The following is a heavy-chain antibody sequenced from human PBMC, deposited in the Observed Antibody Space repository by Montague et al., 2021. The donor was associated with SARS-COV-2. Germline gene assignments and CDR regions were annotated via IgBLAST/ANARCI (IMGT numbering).Heavy chain of an antibody. J-gene: IGHJ4*02. CDR3: ARQLPSYCATNKCYPYYFDG. CDR2: ISYTGST. CDR1: DGSISSPDYY. D-gene: IGHD2-8*01. Sequence: SETLSLTCTVSDGSISSPDYYWGWIRQSPGKGLEWIGSISYTGSTYYNPSLRSRVSFSMDTSKNHFSLSLSSVTVADTAVYFCARQLPSYCATNKCYPYYFDGWGQGALVTVSS. V-gene: IGHV4-39*01.